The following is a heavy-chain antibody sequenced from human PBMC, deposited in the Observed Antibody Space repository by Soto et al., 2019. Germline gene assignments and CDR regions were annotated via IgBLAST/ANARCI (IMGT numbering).Heavy chain of an antibody. J-gene: IGHJ4*02. CDR1: GGSISSYY. V-gene: IGHV4-59*01. CDR2: IYYSGST. D-gene: IGHD3-3*01. CDR3: ARMGIFVYYFDY. Sequence: SETLSLTCTVSGGSISSYYWSWIRQPPGKGLEWIGYIYYSGSTNYNPSLKSRVTISVDTSKNQFSLKLSSVTAADTAVYYCARMGIFVYYFDYWGQGTLVTVSS.